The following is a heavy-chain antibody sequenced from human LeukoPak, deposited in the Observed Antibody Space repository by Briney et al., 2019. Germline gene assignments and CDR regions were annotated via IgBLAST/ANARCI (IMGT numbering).Heavy chain of an antibody. CDR1: GYTFTSYG. D-gene: IGHD2-15*01. Sequence: ASVKVSCKASGYTFTSYGISWVRQAPGQGLEWMGWISAYNGNTNYAQKLQGRVTMTTDTSTSTAYMELRSLRSDDTAAYYCARVIGGYCSGGSCYPGIYYFDYWGQGTLVTVSS. CDR2: ISAYNGNT. V-gene: IGHV1-18*01. CDR3: ARVIGGYCSGGSCYPGIYYFDY. J-gene: IGHJ4*02.